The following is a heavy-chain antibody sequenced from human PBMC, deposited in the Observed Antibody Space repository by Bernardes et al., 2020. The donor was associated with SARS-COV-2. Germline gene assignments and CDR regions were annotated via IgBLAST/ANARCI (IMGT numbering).Heavy chain of an antibody. Sequence: ASVKVSCTASGYTFTGYYMHWVRQAPGQGLEWMGWINPNSGGTNYAQKFQGRVTMTRDTSISTAYMELSRLRSDDTAVYYCARDGSSSWYVWFDPWGQGTLVTVSS. J-gene: IGHJ5*02. D-gene: IGHD6-13*01. V-gene: IGHV1-2*02. CDR3: ARDGSSSWYVWFDP. CDR1: GYTFTGYY. CDR2: INPNSGGT.